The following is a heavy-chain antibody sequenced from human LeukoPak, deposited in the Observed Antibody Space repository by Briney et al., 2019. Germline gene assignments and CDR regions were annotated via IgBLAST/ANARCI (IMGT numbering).Heavy chain of an antibody. CDR1: GFPLKSYW. V-gene: IGHV3-74*01. Sequence: GGPLSLSCAASGFPLKSYWMHWPRKAPGKGLVWVSRMNNDGSSTIYADSVKGRFTISRDNAKNTLYLQMNSLRAEDTAVYYCARADGSGWLTYWGQGTLVTVSS. CDR3: ARADGSGWLTY. J-gene: IGHJ4*02. D-gene: IGHD6-19*01. CDR2: MNNDGSST.